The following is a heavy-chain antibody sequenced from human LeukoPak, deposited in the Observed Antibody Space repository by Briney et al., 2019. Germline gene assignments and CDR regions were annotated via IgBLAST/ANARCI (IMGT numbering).Heavy chain of an antibody. CDR3: RTVVPAALTAFDI. CDR1: GGTFSSYA. Sequence: ASVKVSCKASGGTFSSYAISWVRQAPGQGLEWMGGIIPIFGTANYAQKFQGRVTITADESTSTAYMELSSLRSEDTAVYYCRTVVPAALTAFDIWGQGTMVTVSS. CDR2: IIPIFGTA. V-gene: IGHV1-69*01. J-gene: IGHJ3*02. D-gene: IGHD2-2*01.